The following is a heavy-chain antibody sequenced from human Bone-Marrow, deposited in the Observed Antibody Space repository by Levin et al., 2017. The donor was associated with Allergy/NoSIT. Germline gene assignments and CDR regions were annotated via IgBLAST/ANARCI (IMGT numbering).Heavy chain of an antibody. CDR3: GRGNRGIDY. CDR1: GGSLSSGDYY. CDR2: IYHTGAT. Sequence: SQTLSLTCTVSGGSLSSGDYYWTWIRQPPGKGLEWIGYIYHTGATYYNPSLMSRLTMSVDTSKNQFSLKLNSVTVADTAVYYCGRGNRGIDYWGQGTLVTVAS. V-gene: IGHV4-30-4*01. J-gene: IGHJ4*02. D-gene: IGHD6-13*01.